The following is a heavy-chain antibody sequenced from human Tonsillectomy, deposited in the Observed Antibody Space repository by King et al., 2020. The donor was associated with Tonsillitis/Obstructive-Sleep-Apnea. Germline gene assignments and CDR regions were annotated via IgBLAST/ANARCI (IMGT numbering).Heavy chain of an antibody. V-gene: IGHV4-4*02. J-gene: IGHJ4*02. CDR1: GGSISSSDW. CDR3: ARVNCSSTSCYVVDY. CDR2: SYHSVST. Sequence: VQLQESAPGLVTPSGTLSLTCAVSGGSISSSDWWSWVRQPPGKGLEWIGESYHSVSTNYNPSLKSRVTISVDKSKNHFSLKLSSVTAADTAVYYCARVNCSSTSCYVVDYWGQGTLVTVSS. D-gene: IGHD2-2*01.